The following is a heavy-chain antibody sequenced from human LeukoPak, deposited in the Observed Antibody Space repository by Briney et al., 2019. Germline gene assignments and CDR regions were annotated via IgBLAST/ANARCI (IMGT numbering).Heavy chain of an antibody. D-gene: IGHD6-19*01. CDR3: ARGDSSGWYDY. Sequence: SETLSLTCTVSGGSISSGDYYWSWIRQPPGKGLEWIGEINHSGSTNYNPSLKSRVTISVDTSKNQFSLKLSSVTAADTAVYYCARGDSSGWYDYWGQGTLVTVSS. V-gene: IGHV4-39*07. CDR1: GGSISSGDYY. J-gene: IGHJ4*02. CDR2: INHSGST.